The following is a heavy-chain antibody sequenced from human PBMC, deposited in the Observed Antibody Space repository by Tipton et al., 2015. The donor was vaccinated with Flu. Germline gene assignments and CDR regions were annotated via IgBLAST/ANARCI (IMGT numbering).Heavy chain of an antibody. CDR1: GGSISSYY. D-gene: IGHD2-2*01. CDR2: IYYSGST. Sequence: LRLACTVSGGSISSYYWSWIRQPPGKGLEWIGYIYYSGSTNYSPSLKSRVTISVDTSKNQFSLKLSSVTAADTAVYYCARGDCSSTSCLDYWGQGTLVTVSP. V-gene: IGHV4-59*01. J-gene: IGHJ4*02. CDR3: ARGDCSSTSCLDY.